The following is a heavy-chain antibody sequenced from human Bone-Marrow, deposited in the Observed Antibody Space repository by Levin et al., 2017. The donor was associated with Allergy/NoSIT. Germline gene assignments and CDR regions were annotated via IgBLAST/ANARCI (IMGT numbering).Heavy chain of an antibody. D-gene: IGHD3-16*01. CDR1: GYRFTEYS. Sequence: PGGSLRLSCTASGYRFTEYSVTWVRQAPGQGLEWVGWTSAFSDKKKFSQRFQGRVSMTTDVSRTTAYMDLASLRIDDTAVYFCARDTAMGGLDSWGQGTLVIVSS. CDR3: ARDTAMGGLDS. J-gene: IGHJ5*01. CDR2: TSAFSDKK. V-gene: IGHV1-18*04.